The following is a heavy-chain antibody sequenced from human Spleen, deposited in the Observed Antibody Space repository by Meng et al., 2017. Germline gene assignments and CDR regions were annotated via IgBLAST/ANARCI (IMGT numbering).Heavy chain of an antibody. V-gene: IGHV4-34*01. CDR3: ARGPTTMAHDFDY. CDR2: INHSGST. D-gene: IGHD4-11*01. CDR1: GGSFSDYY. Sequence: HLHQWGAGLLKPSETLFLTCVVSGGSFSDYYWSWIRQPPGKGLEWIGEINHSGSTNYNPSLESRATISVDTSQNNLSLKLSSVTAADSAVYYCARGPTTMAHDFDYWGQGTLVTVSS. J-gene: IGHJ4*02.